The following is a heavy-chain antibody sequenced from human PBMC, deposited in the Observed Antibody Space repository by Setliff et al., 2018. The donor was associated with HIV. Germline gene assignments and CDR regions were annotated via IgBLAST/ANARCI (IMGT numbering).Heavy chain of an antibody. D-gene: IGHD3-3*01. CDR2: INQDGSEK. Sequence: GGSLRLSCTASGFTFSNYWMSWVRQAPGKGLEWVANINQDGSEKYYLVSVKGRFTISRDNAKTSLYLQINSLRAEDTAVYFCARWGDTPTFYNFWSGYYFDYWGQGALVTISS. CDR3: ARWGDTPTFYNFWSGYYFDY. CDR1: GFTFSNYW. V-gene: IGHV3-7*01. J-gene: IGHJ4*02.